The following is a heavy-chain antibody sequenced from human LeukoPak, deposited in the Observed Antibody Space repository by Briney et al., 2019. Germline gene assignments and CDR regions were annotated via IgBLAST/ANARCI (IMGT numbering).Heavy chain of an antibody. J-gene: IGHJ3*02. V-gene: IGHV1-2*06. Sequence: ASVKVSCKASGYTLTGYYMHWVRQAPGQGLEWMGRINPNSGGTNYAQKFQGRVTMTRDTSISTAYMELSRLRSDDTAVYYCARGKYSGSSDAFDIWGQGTMVTVSS. D-gene: IGHD1-26*01. CDR3: ARGKYSGSSDAFDI. CDR1: GYTLTGYY. CDR2: INPNSGGT.